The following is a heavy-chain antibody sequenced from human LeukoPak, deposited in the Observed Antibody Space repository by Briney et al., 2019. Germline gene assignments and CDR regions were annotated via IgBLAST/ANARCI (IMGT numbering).Heavy chain of an antibody. J-gene: IGHJ4*02. V-gene: IGHV3-23*01. CDR1: GFTFSSSP. CDR3: AKHRGDGSGWY. Sequence: PGGSLRLSCAASGFTFSSSPMSWLRQAPGKGLEWVSAISGSGGGTYYADSVKGRFTISRDNSENTLYLQMNSLRAEDTAVYYCAKHRGDGSGWYWGQGTRVTVSS. D-gene: IGHD6-19*01. CDR2: ISGSGGGT.